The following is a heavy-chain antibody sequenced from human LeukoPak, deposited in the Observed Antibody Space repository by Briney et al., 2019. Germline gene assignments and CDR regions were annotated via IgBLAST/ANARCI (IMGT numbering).Heavy chain of an antibody. CDR1: GFTFNTYG. J-gene: IGHJ4*02. D-gene: IGHD3-10*01. V-gene: IGHV3-23*01. CDR3: AKNIGGLDY. CDR2: ISGSDGST. Sequence: GGSLRLSCAVSGFTFNTYGMTWVRQAPGKGLEWVSGISGSDGSTYHADSVKGRFTISRDNSKNTLYLQMNSLRGEDAAVYYCAKNIGGLDYWGQGTLVTVSS.